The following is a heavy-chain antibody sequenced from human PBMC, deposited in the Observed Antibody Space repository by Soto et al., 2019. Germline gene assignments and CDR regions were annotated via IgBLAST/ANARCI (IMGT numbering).Heavy chain of an antibody. Sequence: QIQLVQSGAEVRKPGASMKVSCQGSGYNFRTSSVYWVRQAPGQRLELMGWINGGDGNTKYAEKFQGRVTFSRDISARTAYMEVARLTSEDTAIYYCARGGGATKFYYYGMDVWGQGTSVIVSS. CDR2: INGGDGNT. J-gene: IGHJ6*02. CDR1: GYNFRTSS. V-gene: IGHV1-3*01. CDR3: ARGGGATKFYYYGMDV. D-gene: IGHD1-26*01.